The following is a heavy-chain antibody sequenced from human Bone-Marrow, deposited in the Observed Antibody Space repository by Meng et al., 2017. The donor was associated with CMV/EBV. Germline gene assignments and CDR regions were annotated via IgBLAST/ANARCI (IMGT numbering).Heavy chain of an antibody. CDR2: FDPEDGET. D-gene: IGHD1-26*01. CDR3: ARAKWEGATPPTLGY. J-gene: IGHJ4*02. Sequence: ASVKVSCKVSGYTLTELSMHWVRQAPGKGLEWMGGFDPEDGETIYAQKFQGRVTMTEDTSTDTAYMELSSLRSDDTAVYYCARAKWEGATPPTLGYWGQGTLVTVSS. V-gene: IGHV1-24*01. CDR1: GYTLTELS.